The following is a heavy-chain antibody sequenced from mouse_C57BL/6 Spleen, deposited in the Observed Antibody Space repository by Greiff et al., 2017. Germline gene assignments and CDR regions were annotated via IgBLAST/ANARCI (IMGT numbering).Heavy chain of an antibody. J-gene: IGHJ1*03. D-gene: IGHD2-1*01. CDR2: IYPGDGDT. CDR1: GYAFSSSW. Sequence: QVQLQQSGPELVKPGDSVKISCKASGYAFSSSWMNWVKQRPGKGLEWIGRIYPGDGDTNYNGKFKGKATLTADKSSSTAYMQLSSLTSKASAVYFCARYYYGNYGYFDVWGTGTTVTVSS. V-gene: IGHV1-82*01. CDR3: ARYYYGNYGYFDV.